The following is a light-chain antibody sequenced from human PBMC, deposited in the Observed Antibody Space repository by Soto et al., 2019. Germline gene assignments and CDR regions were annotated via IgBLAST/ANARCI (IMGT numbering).Light chain of an antibody. J-gene: IGKJ4*01. V-gene: IGKV1-27*01. CDR3: QKCKIAPFT. CDR1: QSISTY. Sequence: DIQMTQSPSALSASVGDRVTITCRASQSISTYLEWFQQKPGKVPKLLIYAASTLQSGVPSRFSGSGSGTDFTLTISSLQPEDVATYYCQKCKIAPFTFGGGTKVDIK. CDR2: AAS.